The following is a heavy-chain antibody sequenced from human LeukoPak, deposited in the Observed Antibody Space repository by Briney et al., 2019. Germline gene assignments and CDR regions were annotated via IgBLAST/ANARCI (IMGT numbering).Heavy chain of an antibody. D-gene: IGHD4-11*01. CDR1: GGTFSSYA. V-gene: IGHV1-69*04. Sequence: SVKVSCKASGGTFSSYAISWVRQAPGQGLEWMGRIIPILGIANYAQKFQGRVTITADKSTSTAYMELSSLRSEDTAVYYCARDWPTVIADFWGQGTLVTVSS. CDR2: IIPILGIA. J-gene: IGHJ1*01. CDR3: ARDWPTVIADF.